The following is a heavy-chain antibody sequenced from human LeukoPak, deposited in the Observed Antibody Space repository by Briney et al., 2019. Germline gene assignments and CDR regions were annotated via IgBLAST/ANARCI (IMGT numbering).Heavy chain of an antibody. CDR3: ARHSGYYYARDAFDI. V-gene: IGHV4-34*01. CDR2: INHSGST. CDR1: GGSFSSYY. J-gene: IGHJ3*02. D-gene: IGHD3-22*01. Sequence: PSETLSLTCAVYGGSFSSYYWSWIRQPPGKGLEWIGEINHSGSTNYNPSLKSRVTISVDTSKNQFSLKLSSVTAADTAVYYCARHSGYYYARDAFDIWGQGTLVTVSS.